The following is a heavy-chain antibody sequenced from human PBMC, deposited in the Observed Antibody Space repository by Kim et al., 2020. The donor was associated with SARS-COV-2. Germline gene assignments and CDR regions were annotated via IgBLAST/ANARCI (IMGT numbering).Heavy chain of an antibody. Sequence: SETLSLTCTVSGGSISSSSYYWGWIRQPPGKGLEWIGSIYYSGSTYYNPSLKSRVTISVDTSKNQFSLKLSSVTAADTAVYYCAIREEMATIYGVYYGMDVWGQGTTVTVSS. D-gene: IGHD3-3*01. CDR3: AIREEMATIYGVYYGMDV. J-gene: IGHJ6*02. CDR1: GGSISSSSYY. CDR2: IYYSGST. V-gene: IGHV4-39*01.